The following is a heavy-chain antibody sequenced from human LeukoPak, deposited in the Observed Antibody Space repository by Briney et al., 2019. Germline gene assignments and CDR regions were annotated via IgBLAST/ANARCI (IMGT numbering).Heavy chain of an antibody. CDR3: ARDGIAARTSGMGV. Sequence: WASVKVSCKASAYTFTNYDISWVRQAPGQGLEWMGWISAYSGDTNYAQKVQGRVTMTTDTSTSTAYMELRSLRSDDTAVYYCARDGIAARTSGMGVWGQGTTVTVSS. J-gene: IGHJ6*02. D-gene: IGHD6-6*01. CDR1: AYTFTNYD. V-gene: IGHV1-18*01. CDR2: ISAYSGDT.